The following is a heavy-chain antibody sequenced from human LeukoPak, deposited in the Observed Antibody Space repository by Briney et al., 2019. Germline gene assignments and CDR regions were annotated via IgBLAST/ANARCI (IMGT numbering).Heavy chain of an antibody. CDR2: IYPGDSDT. Sequence: GESLKISCKGSGYSFNTYWIGWVRQMPGKGLEWMGIIYPGDSDTRYSPSFQGQVTISLDKSISTAYLQWRSLKASDTTMYYCARRRYSGSPNWFDPWGQGTLVTVSS. V-gene: IGHV5-51*01. D-gene: IGHD1-26*01. CDR3: ARRRYSGSPNWFDP. CDR1: GYSFNTYW. J-gene: IGHJ5*02.